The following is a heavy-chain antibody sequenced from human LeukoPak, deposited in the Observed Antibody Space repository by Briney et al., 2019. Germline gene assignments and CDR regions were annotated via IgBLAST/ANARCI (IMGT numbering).Heavy chain of an antibody. D-gene: IGHD2-2*01. CDR3: ARGVVPAAPFSY. V-gene: IGHV4-61*02. CDR2: IYTSGST. J-gene: IGHJ4*02. CDR1: GGSISSGSYY. Sequence: SQTLSLTCTVSGGSISSGSYYWSWIRQPAGKGLEWIGRIYTSGSTNYNPSLKSRVTISVDTSKNQFSLKLSSATAADTAVYYCARGVVPAAPFSYWGQGTLVTVSS.